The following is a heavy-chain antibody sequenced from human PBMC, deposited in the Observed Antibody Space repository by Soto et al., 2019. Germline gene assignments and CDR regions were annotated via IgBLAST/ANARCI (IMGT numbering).Heavy chain of an antibody. CDR1: GYTFTSYG. J-gene: IGHJ4*02. Sequence: QVQLVQSGAEVKKPGASLKVSCKASGYTFTSYGISCVRQAPGQGLEWMGWISAYNGNTNDAQKLQGRVTMTTDTSTSTAYMELRSLRSDDTAVYYCARVYDFWSGYSRTYYFDYWAREPWSPSPQ. V-gene: IGHV1-18*01. CDR2: ISAYNGNT. CDR3: ARVYDFWSGYSRTYYFDY. D-gene: IGHD3-3*01.